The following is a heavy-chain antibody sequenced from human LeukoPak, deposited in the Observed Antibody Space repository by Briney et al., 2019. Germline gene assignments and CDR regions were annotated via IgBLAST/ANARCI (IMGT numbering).Heavy chain of an antibody. Sequence: SETLSLTCTVSGVSISTDYWTWVRQSPGKGLEWIGYIHYSGSTSYNPSLKSRVTISVDTSKNQFSLKLTSVTSADTAVYYCARAWQQLVHYYYYMDVWGKGTTVTVSS. CDR1: GVSISTDY. CDR3: ARAWQQLVHYYYYMDV. D-gene: IGHD6-13*01. J-gene: IGHJ6*03. CDR2: IHYSGST. V-gene: IGHV4-59*13.